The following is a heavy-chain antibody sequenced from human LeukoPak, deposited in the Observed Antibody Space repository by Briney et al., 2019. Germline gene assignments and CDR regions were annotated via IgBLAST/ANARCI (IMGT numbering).Heavy chain of an antibody. J-gene: IGHJ6*03. D-gene: IGHD6-6*01. CDR1: GFTFSSYA. Sequence: GGSLRLSCAASGFTFSSYAMSWVRQAPGKGLEWVSAISGSGGSAYYADSVKGRFTISRDNSKNTLYLQMNSLRAEDTAVYYCAKDEGYSSSPVDYYYYYMDVWGKGTTVTVSS. CDR3: AKDEGYSSSPVDYYYYYMDV. CDR2: ISGSGGSA. V-gene: IGHV3-23*01.